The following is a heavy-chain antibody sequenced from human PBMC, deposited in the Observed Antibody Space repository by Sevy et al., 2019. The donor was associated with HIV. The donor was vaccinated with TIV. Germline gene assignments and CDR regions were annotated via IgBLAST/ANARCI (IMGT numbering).Heavy chain of an antibody. CDR3: AKEWTLLSDWYGEFDY. CDR1: GFTFTNYG. J-gene: IGHJ4*02. D-gene: IGHD6-19*01. CDR2: ISNSGANT. V-gene: IGHV3-23*01. Sequence: LHGESLKISCAASGFTFTNYGMHWVRQAPGKGLEWVSGISNSGANTYYADSVRGRFTVSRDNSKNTVYLQLNSLRAEDTAIYYCAKEWTLLSDWYGEFDYWGQGTLVTVSS.